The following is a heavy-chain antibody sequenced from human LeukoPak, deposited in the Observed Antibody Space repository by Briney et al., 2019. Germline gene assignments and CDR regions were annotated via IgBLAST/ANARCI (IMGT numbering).Heavy chain of an antibody. D-gene: IGHD5-12*01. J-gene: IGHJ3*02. CDR1: GYTFTGYY. V-gene: IGHV1-2*02. CDR2: INPHSGGT. Sequence: ASVKVSCKASGYTFTGYYLYWVRQAPGQGLEWMGWINPHSGGTNYAQKFHGRVTMTRDTSISTAYMELSSLRSDDTAVYYCARDLDSGYDSGAFDIWGRGTMVTVSS. CDR3: ARDLDSGYDSGAFDI.